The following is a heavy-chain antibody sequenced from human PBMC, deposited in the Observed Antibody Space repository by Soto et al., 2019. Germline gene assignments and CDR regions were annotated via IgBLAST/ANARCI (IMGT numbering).Heavy chain of an antibody. CDR1: GDSVSNNSAA. CDR2: TKYRSKWYN. J-gene: IGHJ4*01. CDR3: SRSGDRAEFDY. Sequence: SQTLSLTCAISGDSVSNNSAAWNCIRQSPSRGLEWLGRTKYRSKWYNDYTVSVKSRITINPDTSKNQFSLQLNSVTPEDTAVYYCSRSGDRAEFDYWGQGTLVTVSS. V-gene: IGHV6-1*01. D-gene: IGHD5-18*01.